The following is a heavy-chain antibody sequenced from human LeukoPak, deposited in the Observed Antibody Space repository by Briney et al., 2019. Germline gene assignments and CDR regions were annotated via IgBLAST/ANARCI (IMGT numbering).Heavy chain of an antibody. CDR2: ISAYNGNT. J-gene: IGHJ4*02. D-gene: IGHD4-17*01. CDR1: GYTFTSND. V-gene: IGHV1-18*01. Sequence: ASVKVSCKASGYTFTSNDINWVRQAAGQGLEWMGWISAYNGNTNYAQKLQGRVTMTTDTSTSTAYMELRSLRSDDTAVYYCARVSVGGHGDYWGQGTLVTVSS. CDR3: ARVSVGGHGDY.